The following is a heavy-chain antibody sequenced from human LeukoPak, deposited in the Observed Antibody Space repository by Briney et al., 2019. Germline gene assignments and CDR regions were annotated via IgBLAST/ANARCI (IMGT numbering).Heavy chain of an antibody. Sequence: ASVKVSCKASGYTFTSYAIHWVRQAPGQGLEWMGWISAYNGNTNYAQKLQGRVTMTTDTSTSTAYMELRSLRSDDTAVYYCARRGLGYGSGTRGMDVWGQGTTVTVSS. V-gene: IGHV1-18*01. CDR3: ARRGLGYGSGTRGMDV. CDR1: GYTFTSYA. D-gene: IGHD3-10*01. CDR2: ISAYNGNT. J-gene: IGHJ6*02.